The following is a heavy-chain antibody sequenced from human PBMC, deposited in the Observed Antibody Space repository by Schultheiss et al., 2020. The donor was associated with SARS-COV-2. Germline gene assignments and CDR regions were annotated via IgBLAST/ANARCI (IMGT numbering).Heavy chain of an antibody. D-gene: IGHD1-1*01. J-gene: IGHJ4*02. CDR2: IKSKTDGGTT. V-gene: IGHV3-15*01. Sequence: GGSLRLSCAASGFTFSNYGMHWVRQAPGKGLEWVGRIKSKTDGGTTDYAAPVKGRFTISRDDSKNTLYLQMNSLKTEDTTVYYCTTEWYNWNDDFDYWGQGTLVTVSS. CDR1: GFTFSNYG. CDR3: TTEWYNWNDDFDY.